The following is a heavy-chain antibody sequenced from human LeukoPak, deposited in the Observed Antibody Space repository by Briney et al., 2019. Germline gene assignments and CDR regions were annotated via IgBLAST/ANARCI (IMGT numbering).Heavy chain of an antibody. V-gene: IGHV3-30*03. J-gene: IGHJ4*02. D-gene: IGHD3-10*01. CDR3: AREGYYGSGSPPSLYFDY. CDR2: TSSDLNVK. Sequence: GGSLRLSCVASGFSLSNFQMYWVRQAPGKGLEWVAVTSSDLNVKLYADSVKSRFTISRDNSRSTLYLQMNSLRPEDTAIYYCAREGYYGSGSPPSLYFDYWGQGTLVTVSS. CDR1: GFSLSNFQ.